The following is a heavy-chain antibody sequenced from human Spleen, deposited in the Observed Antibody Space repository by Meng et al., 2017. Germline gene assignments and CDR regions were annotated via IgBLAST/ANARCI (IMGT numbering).Heavy chain of an antibody. D-gene: IGHD2-2*02. CDR2: IYYSGST. J-gene: IGHJ4*02. CDR1: GGSISSGGYS. CDR3: ARHGDCSSTSCYISY. V-gene: IGHV4-30-2*03. Sequence: QLQLQESGSGLVKPSQTLSLTCAASGGSISSGGYSWSWIRQPPGKGLEWIGSIYYSGSTYYNPSLKSRVTISVDTSKNQFSLKLSSVTAADTAVYYCARHGDCSSTSCYISYWGQGTLVTVSS.